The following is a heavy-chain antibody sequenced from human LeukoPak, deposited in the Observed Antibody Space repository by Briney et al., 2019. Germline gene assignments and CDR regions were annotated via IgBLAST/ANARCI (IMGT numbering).Heavy chain of an antibody. V-gene: IGHV1-69*06. CDR3: ARKVPNDSSGYCYRGQFDP. D-gene: IGHD3-22*01. CDR2: GIPIFGTA. CDR1: GYTFTTYY. Sequence: GASVKVSCKASGYTFTTYYIQGVRQAPGHRLEWRGEGIPIFGTANYAQKFHGRVTITPDKSTSTPYRERSSVRAEDTGVDYCARKVPNDSSGYCYRGQFDPWVQGTLVTVSS. J-gene: IGHJ5*02.